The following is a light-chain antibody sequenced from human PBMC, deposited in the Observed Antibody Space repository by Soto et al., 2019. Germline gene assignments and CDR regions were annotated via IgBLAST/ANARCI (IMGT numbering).Light chain of an antibody. Sequence: QPVLTQPPSASGTPGQTVTISCSGSRTNIGTNYVYWYQQFPGTAPKLLIFGNDKRPSGVPERFSASKSGTSASLAISGLRSEDEADYYCSAWDDRLSVVFGGGTKLTVL. CDR2: GND. V-gene: IGLV1-47*01. CDR1: RTNIGTNY. CDR3: SAWDDRLSVV. J-gene: IGLJ3*02.